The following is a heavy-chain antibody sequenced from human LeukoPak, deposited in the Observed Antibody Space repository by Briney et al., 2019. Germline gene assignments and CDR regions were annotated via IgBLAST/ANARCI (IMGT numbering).Heavy chain of an antibody. V-gene: IGHV3-33*01. D-gene: IGHD6-19*01. CDR1: GFTFSSYG. J-gene: IGHJ3*02. CDR3: ARGGGIAVGKAFDI. Sequence: QPGRSLRLSCAASGFTFSSYGMHWVRQAPGKGLEWVAVIWYDGSNKYYADSVKGRFTISRDNSKSTLYLQMNSLRAEDTAVYYCARGGGIAVGKAFDIWGQGTMVTVSS. CDR2: IWYDGSNK.